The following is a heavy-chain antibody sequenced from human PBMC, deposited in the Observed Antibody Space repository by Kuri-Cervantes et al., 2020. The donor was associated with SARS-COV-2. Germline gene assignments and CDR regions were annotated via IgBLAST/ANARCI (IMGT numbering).Heavy chain of an antibody. V-gene: IGHV3-30-3*02. CDR2: ISYDGSNK. J-gene: IGHJ6*03. CDR3: AKFVVPPKKTGSYYMDV. D-gene: IGHD1-14*01. Sequence: LSLTCAASGFTFSSYAMHWVRQAPGKGLKWVAVISYDGSNKYYADSVKGRFTISRDNSKNTLYLQMNSLRAEDTAVYYCAKFVVPPKKTGSYYMDVWGKGTTVTVSS. CDR1: GFTFSSYA.